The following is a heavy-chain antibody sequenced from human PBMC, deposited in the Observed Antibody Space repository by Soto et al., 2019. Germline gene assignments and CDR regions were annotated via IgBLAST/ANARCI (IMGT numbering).Heavy chain of an antibody. Sequence: PSETLSLTCTVSGGSISSYYWSWIRQPPGKGLEWIGYIYYSGSTNYNPSLKSRVTISVDTSKNQFSLKLSSVTAADTAVYYCVRDIVLLLYATNYNWFSPWCQATLVTVPS. CDR1: GGSISSYY. V-gene: IGHV4-59*01. CDR3: VRDIVLLLYATNYNWFSP. J-gene: IGHJ5*02. CDR2: IYYSGST. D-gene: IGHD2-8*01.